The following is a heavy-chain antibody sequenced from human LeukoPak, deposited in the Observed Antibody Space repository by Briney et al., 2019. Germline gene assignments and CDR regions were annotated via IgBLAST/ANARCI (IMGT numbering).Heavy chain of an antibody. V-gene: IGHV3-64D*06. Sequence: GGSLRLSCSASGFTFSTYPMHWVRQAPGKRLEYVSALTSNGDRTFYTDSVKDRFTISRDNSKNALFLQMNSLKPEDTAIYYCVAESGSSWAYWGHGALVTPSA. CDR1: GFTFSTYP. CDR2: LTSNGDRT. J-gene: IGHJ4*01. CDR3: VAESGSSWAY. D-gene: IGHD6-13*01.